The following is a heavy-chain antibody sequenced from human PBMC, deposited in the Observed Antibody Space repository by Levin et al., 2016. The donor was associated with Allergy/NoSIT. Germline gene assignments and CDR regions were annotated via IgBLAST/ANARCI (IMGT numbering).Heavy chain of an antibody. CDR3: AKDRWGIAVAGTLYYFDY. CDR1: GFTFSSYA. V-gene: IGHV3-23*01. J-gene: IGHJ4*02. Sequence: GGSLRLSCAASGFTFSSYAMSWVRQAPGKGLEWVSAISGSGGSTYYADSVKGRFTISRDNSKNTLYLQMNSLRAEDTAVYYCAKDRWGIAVAGTLYYFDYWGQGTLVTVSS. D-gene: IGHD6-19*01. CDR2: ISGSGGST.